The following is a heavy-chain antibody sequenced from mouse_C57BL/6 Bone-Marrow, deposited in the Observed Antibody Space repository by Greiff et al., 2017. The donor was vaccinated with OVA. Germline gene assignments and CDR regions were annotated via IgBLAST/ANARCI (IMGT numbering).Heavy chain of an antibody. Sequence: EVKLMESVAELVRPGASVKLSCTASGFNFKNTYMHWVKQRHEQGLEWVGRIDPANGNTNYAPKFQGKATITADTSSNTAYLQLSSQTSEDTAIYYCARSTDYDYYYAMDYWGQGTSVTVSS. J-gene: IGHJ4*01. CDR2: IDPANGNT. CDR1: GFNFKNTY. CDR3: ARSTDYDYYYAMDY. V-gene: IGHV14-3*01. D-gene: IGHD2-4*01.